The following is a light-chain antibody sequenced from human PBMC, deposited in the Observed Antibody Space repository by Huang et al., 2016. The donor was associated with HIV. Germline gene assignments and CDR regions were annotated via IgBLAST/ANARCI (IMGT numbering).Light chain of an antibody. CDR3: LQLNTYPGT. CDR2: AAS. V-gene: IGKV1-9*01. Sequence: IQLTQSPSSLSASVGDRVTITCRACQDIISYLAWYQQKPGKAPKHLIYAASTLESGVPARFSGSGSGTDFTLTINNLQPEDFETYYCLQLNTYPGTFGPGTNVDV. J-gene: IGKJ3*01. CDR1: QDIISY.